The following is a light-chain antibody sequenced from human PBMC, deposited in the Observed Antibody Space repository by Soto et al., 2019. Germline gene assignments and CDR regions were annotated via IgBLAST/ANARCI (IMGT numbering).Light chain of an antibody. CDR1: SSKIGSNT. V-gene: IGLV1-44*01. CDR3: AAWDDSLNGSYV. Sequence: QSVLTQPPSASGTPGQRVTISCSGSSSKIGSNTVNWYQQLPGTAPKLFVYSDNKRPSGVPDRFSGSKSGTSASLAISGLQSEDEADYYCAAWDDSLNGSYVFGTGTKVPVL. CDR2: SDN. J-gene: IGLJ1*01.